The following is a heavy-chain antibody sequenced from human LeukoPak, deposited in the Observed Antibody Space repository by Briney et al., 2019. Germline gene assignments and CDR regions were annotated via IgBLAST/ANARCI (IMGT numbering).Heavy chain of an antibody. CDR1: GFTFSSYA. Sequence: GGSLRLSCAASGFTFSSYAMSWIRQAPGKGLEWVSYISSSGSTIYCADSVKGRFTISRDNAKNSLYLQMNSLRAEDTAVYYCARDPTYGGNLIGPYWGRGTLVTVSS. J-gene: IGHJ4*02. V-gene: IGHV3-11*01. CDR2: ISSSGSTI. CDR3: ARDPTYGGNLIGPY. D-gene: IGHD4-17*01.